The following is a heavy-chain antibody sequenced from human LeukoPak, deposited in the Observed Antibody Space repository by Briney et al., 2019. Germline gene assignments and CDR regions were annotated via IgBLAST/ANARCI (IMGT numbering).Heavy chain of an antibody. D-gene: IGHD2-2*01. CDR2: IYYSGST. CDR1: GGSISSGGYY. V-gene: IGHV4-31*03. J-gene: IGHJ2*01. CDR3: ATGGSTRYWCFDL. Sequence: SQTLSLTCTVSGGSISSGGYYWSWIRQHPGKGLEWIGYIYYSGSTYYNLSLKSRVTISVDTSKNQFSLKLSSVTAADTAVYYCATGGSTRYWCFDLWGRGTLVTVSS.